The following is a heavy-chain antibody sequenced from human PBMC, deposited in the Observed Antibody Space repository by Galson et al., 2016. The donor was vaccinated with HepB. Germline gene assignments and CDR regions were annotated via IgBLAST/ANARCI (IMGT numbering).Heavy chain of an antibody. V-gene: IGHV4-31*03. Sequence: TLSLTCTVFGGSIGSSSYYWNWIRQHPGKGLEWVGSIYYTGSTYYNPSLKSRLTISVDTSKSQFPLKLTSVTAADTAVYYCVREFSGSWYDSWGQGALVTVSP. CDR3: VREFSGSWYDS. CDR1: GGSIGSSSYY. CDR2: IYYTGST. D-gene: IGHD6-25*01. J-gene: IGHJ5*01.